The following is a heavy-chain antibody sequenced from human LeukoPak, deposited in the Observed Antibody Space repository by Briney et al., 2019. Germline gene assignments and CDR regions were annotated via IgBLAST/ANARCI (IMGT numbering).Heavy chain of an antibody. CDR1: GFTFSNYW. V-gene: IGHV3-74*01. J-gene: IGHJ4*02. D-gene: IGHD3-10*01. Sequence: GGSLRLSCAASGFTFSNYWMHWVRHAPGKGLVWVSRINSDGINTIYADSVKGRFTISRDNAKNSLYLQMNSLRAEDTAVYYCARDSPSRITMVRGGDSDYWGQGALVTVSS. CDR2: INSDGINT. CDR3: ARDSPSRITMVRGGDSDY.